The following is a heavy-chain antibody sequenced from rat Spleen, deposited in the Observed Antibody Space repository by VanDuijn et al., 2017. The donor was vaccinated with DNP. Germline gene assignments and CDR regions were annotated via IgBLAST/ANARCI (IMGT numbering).Heavy chain of an antibody. CDR3: ARSTTGIRGYYFDY. Sequence: EVQLVESGGDLVQPGRSLKLSCVASGFTFNNYWMTWIRQVPGKGLEWVAFIASSGGSTYYPDSVKGRFTISRDNAKNTLYLQMNSLRSEDTATYYCARSTTGIRGYYFDYWGQGVMVTVSS. CDR1: GFTFNNYW. V-gene: IGHV5-31*01. J-gene: IGHJ2*01. D-gene: IGHD1-11*01. CDR2: IASSGGST.